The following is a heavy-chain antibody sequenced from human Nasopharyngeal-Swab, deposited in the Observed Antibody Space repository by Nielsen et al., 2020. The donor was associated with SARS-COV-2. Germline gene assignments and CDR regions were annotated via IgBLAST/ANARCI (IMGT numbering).Heavy chain of an antibody. D-gene: IGHD3-9*01. J-gene: IGHJ6*02. Sequence: SVKVSCKASGGTFSSYAISWVRQDPGQGLEWMGGIIPIFGTANYAQKFQGRVTITADESTSTAYMELRSLRSDDTAVYYCAGYDILTGSMDVWGQGTTVTVSS. CDR3: AGYDILTGSMDV. CDR2: IIPIFGTA. CDR1: GGTFSSYA. V-gene: IGHV1-69*13.